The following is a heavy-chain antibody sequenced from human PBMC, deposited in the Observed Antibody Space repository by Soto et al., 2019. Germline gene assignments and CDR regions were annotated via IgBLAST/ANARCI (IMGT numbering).Heavy chain of an antibody. V-gene: IGHV3-73*01. J-gene: IGHJ6*03. CDR3: SRQASDFWSGKPQYYMDV. CDR2: IRSKGNNYAT. D-gene: IGHD3-3*01. Sequence: EVQLVESGGGLVQPGGSLKLSCAASGFTFSGSAMHWVRQASGKGLEWVGRIRSKGNNYATAYGASLKGRFTISRDDSKNKAYLQMNSLNPEDTAVYYCSRQASDFWSGKPQYYMDVWGKGTTVTVSS. CDR1: GFTFSGSA.